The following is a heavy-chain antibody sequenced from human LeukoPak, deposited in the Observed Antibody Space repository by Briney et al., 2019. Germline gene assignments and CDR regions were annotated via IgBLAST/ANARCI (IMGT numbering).Heavy chain of an antibody. V-gene: IGHV1-69*13. CDR3: ATLGYCSSTSCPNDY. CDR1: GGTFSSYA. Sequence: SVKVSCKASGGTFSSYAISWVRQAPGQGLEWMGGIIPIFGTANYAQKFQGRVTITADESTSTAYMELSSLRSEDTAVYYCATLGYCSSTSCPNDYWGQGTLVTVSS. J-gene: IGHJ4*02. CDR2: IIPIFGTA. D-gene: IGHD2-2*01.